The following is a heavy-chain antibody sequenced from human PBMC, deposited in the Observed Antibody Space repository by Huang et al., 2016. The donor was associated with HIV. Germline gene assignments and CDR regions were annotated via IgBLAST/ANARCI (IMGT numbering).Heavy chain of an antibody. CDR3: ARVGYYFDY. J-gene: IGHJ4*02. CDR1: GGSISSHY. Sequence: QVQLQESGPGLVKPSETLSLTCTVSGGSISSHYWSWIRPPPGKGLEWIGSIYYSGSTNYNPSLKSRVTISVDTSKNQFSLKLSSVTAADTAVYYCARVGYYFDYWGQGTLVTVSS. V-gene: IGHV4-59*11. D-gene: IGHD3-16*01. CDR2: IYYSGST.